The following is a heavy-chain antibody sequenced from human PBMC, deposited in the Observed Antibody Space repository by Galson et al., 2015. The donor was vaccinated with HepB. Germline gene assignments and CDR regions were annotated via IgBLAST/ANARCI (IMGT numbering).Heavy chain of an antibody. CDR2: ISGSGGST. Sequence: SLRLSCAASGFTFSSYAMSWVRQAPGKGLEWVSAISGSGGSTYYADSVKGRFTISRDNSENTLYLQMNSLRAEDTAVYYCAKDHSSGYYPDAFDIWGQGTMVTVSS. V-gene: IGHV3-23*01. J-gene: IGHJ3*02. CDR3: AKDHSSGYYPDAFDI. CDR1: GFTFSSYA. D-gene: IGHD3-22*01.